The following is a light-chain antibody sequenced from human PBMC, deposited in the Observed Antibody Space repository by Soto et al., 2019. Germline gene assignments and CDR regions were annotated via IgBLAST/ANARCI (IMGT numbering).Light chain of an antibody. CDR2: AAS. J-gene: IGKJ1*01. CDR3: QQSYGAPPT. Sequence: DIQMTQSPSTLSASVGDIVIITFRASQTISSWLAWYQQKPGKAPNLLIYAASSLESGVPSRFSGSGSGTEFTLTISSLQPDDFATYYCQQSYGAPPTFGQGTKVDI. CDR1: QTISSW. V-gene: IGKV1-5*01.